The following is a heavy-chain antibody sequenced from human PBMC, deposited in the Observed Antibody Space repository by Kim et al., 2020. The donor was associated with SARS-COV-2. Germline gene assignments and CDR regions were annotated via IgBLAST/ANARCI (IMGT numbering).Heavy chain of an antibody. D-gene: IGHD1-7*01. V-gene: IGHV3-23*03. J-gene: IGHJ3*02. CDR1: GFTFSSYA. Sequence: GGSLRLSCAASGFTFSSYAMSWVRQAPGKGLEWVSVIYSGGSSTYYADSVKGRFTISRDNSKNTLYLQMNSLRAEDTAVYYCAKDLNYYADAFDIWGQGTMVTVSS. CDR3: AKDLNYYADAFDI. CDR2: IYSGGSST.